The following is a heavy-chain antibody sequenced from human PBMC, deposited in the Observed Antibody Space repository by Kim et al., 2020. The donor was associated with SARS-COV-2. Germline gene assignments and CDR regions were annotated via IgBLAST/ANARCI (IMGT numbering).Heavy chain of an antibody. D-gene: IGHD3-16*01. CDR2: GA. Sequence: GATYADSVKGRLTSSRDNDRNTVYLQRDSLRADDTAVYYCVRGGGGYYDFWGQGTLVTVSS. J-gene: IGHJ4*02. CDR3: VRGGGGYYDF. V-gene: IGHV3-74*01.